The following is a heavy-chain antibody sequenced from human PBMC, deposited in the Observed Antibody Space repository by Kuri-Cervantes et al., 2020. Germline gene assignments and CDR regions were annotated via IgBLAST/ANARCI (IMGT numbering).Heavy chain of an antibody. CDR2: ISADGNLK. D-gene: IGHD3-10*01. V-gene: IGHV3-30-3*01. CDR1: GFIFSDHA. J-gene: IGHJ6*02. Sequence: GESLKISCATSGFIFSDHAMHWVRQASGKGLDWVAVISADGNLKYYADSVKGRFTISRDNPKNPLYLQMNSLRGEDTAVYYCARDAPPMVRGARGGMDVWGRGTTVTVSS. CDR3: ARDAPPMVRGARGGMDV.